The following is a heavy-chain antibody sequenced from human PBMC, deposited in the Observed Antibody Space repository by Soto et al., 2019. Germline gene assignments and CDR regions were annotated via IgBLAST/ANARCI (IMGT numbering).Heavy chain of an antibody. CDR3: ASHQYSSSWSYYYYGMDV. V-gene: IGHV1-46*01. CDR1: GYTFTSYY. J-gene: IGHJ6*01. Sequence: GASVKVSCKASGYTFTSYYMHWVRQAPGQGLEWMGIINPSGGSTSYAQKFQGRVTMTRDTSTSTVYMELSSLRSEDTAVYYCASHQYSSSWSYYYYGMDVWGQGTTVTVYS. D-gene: IGHD6-13*01. CDR2: INPSGGST.